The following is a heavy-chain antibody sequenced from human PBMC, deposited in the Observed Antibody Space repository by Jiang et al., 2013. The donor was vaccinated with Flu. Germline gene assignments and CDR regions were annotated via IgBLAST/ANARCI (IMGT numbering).Heavy chain of an antibody. CDR3: GSPSSSXHNYFDY. Sequence: QSGSELKMPGSSVKVSCQASGGTSSHYTITWVRQAPGQGLEWVGRIIPILGMTNYAQKFQGRATITADRSTNTAYLELSALKSEDTAVYYCGSPSSSXHNYFDYWAGNPGHRLL. CDR2: IIPILGMT. CDR1: GGTSSHYT. J-gene: IGHJ4*02. V-gene: IGHV1-69*02. D-gene: IGHD2/OR15-2a*01.